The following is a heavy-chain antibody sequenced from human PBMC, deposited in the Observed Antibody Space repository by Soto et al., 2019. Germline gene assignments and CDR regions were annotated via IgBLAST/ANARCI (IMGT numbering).Heavy chain of an antibody. Sequence: SETLSLTCTVSGGSISSYYWSWIRQPPGKGLEWIGYIYYSGSTNYNPHLKSRVTISVDTSKNQFSLKLSSVTAADTAVYYCARHLKAELDYDAFDIWGQGTMVTVSS. CDR2: IYYSGST. CDR3: ARHLKAELDYDAFDI. J-gene: IGHJ3*02. V-gene: IGHV4-59*08. CDR1: GGSISSYY. D-gene: IGHD1-26*01.